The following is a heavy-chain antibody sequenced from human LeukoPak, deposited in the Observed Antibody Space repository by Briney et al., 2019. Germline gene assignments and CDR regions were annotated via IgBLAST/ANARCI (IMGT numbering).Heavy chain of an antibody. V-gene: IGHV3-21*01. D-gene: IGHD2-21*02. CDR3: ANNRGGDYDSSFNY. CDR2: ISSSGLYI. CDR1: DFTFSSYT. Sequence: PGGSLRLSCAASDFTFSSYTMSWVRQAPGKGLEWVSSISSSGLYIYYADSVKGRFTISRDNAKNSLYLQMNSLRAEDTAVFYCANNRGGDYDSSFNYWGQGTLVTVSS. J-gene: IGHJ4*02.